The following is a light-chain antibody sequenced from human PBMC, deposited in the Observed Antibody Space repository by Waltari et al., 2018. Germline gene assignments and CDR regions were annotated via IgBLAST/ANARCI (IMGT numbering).Light chain of an antibody. Sequence: DIQLTQSPSFLSASVGDRVTLTCRASQGINNFLAWYQQRPGKAPKFLLYAASPLPSGVPLRFSGSGAGTEFTLTISRLQPEDFATYYCQQLSDYPRTFGQGTKVEIK. CDR2: AAS. V-gene: IGKV1-9*01. J-gene: IGKJ1*01. CDR3: QQLSDYPRT. CDR1: QGINNF.